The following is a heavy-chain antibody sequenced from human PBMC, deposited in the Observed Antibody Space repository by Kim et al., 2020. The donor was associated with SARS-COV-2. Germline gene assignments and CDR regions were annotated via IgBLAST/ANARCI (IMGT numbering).Heavy chain of an antibody. CDR1: EFTVSSNY. CDR2: LYRDGTT. J-gene: IGHJ4*02. D-gene: IGHD5-12*01. Sequence: GGSLRLSCAASEFTVSSNYMSWVRQAPGKGLEWVSVLYRDGTTYYADSVKGRFTISRDNSKNTLYLQMNSLRAEDTAVYYCARLYGGYGSRPAFDYWGQGTLVTVSS. V-gene: IGHV3-66*01. CDR3: ARLYGGYGSRPAFDY.